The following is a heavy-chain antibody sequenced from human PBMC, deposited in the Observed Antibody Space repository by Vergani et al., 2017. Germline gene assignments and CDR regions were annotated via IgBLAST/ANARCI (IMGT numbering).Heavy chain of an antibody. Sequence: QVQLQESGPGLVKPSETLSLTCTVSGGSISSYYWSWMRQPPGKGLEWIGYIYYSGSTNYNPSLKSRVTISVDTSKNQFSLKLSSVTAADTAVYYCARRNRYYYGSASSPYYDYGMDVWGQGTTVTVSS. CDR1: GGSISSYY. J-gene: IGHJ6*02. CDR3: ARRNRYYYGSASSPYYDYGMDV. V-gene: IGHV4-59*01. CDR2: IYYSGST. D-gene: IGHD3-10*01.